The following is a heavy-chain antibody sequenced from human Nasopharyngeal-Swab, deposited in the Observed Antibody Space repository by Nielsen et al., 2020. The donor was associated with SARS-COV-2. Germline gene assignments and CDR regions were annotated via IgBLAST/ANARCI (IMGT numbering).Heavy chain of an antibody. CDR3: ATHYAVAGPDQPLDY. CDR2: FDPEDGET. D-gene: IGHD6-19*01. CDR1: GYTLTELS. J-gene: IGHJ4*02. V-gene: IGHV1-24*01. Sequence: ASVKVSCKVSGYTLTELSMHWVRQAPGKGLEWMGGFDPEDGETIYAQKFQGRVTMTEDTSTDTAYMELSSLRSEDTAVYYCATHYAVAGPDQPLDYWGQGTLVTVSS.